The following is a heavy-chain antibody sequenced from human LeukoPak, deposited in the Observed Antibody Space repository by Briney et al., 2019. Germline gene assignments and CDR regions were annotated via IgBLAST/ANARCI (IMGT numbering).Heavy chain of an antibody. CDR3: ARGSARWFDP. Sequence: QPGGSLRLSCAASGFTFSSYEMNWVRQAPGKGLEWVSYISSSGSTIYYADSVKGRFTISRDNAKRSLYLQMNSLRAEDTAVYYCARGSARWFDPWGQGTLVTVSS. CDR1: GFTFSSYE. CDR2: ISSSGSTI. V-gene: IGHV3-48*03. J-gene: IGHJ5*02.